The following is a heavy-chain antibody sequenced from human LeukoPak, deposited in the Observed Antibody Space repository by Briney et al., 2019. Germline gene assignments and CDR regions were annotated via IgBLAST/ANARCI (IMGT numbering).Heavy chain of an antibody. CDR1: GFTFSSYS. CDR3: AKDLPIAPTQYGSGSSDY. CDR2: ISSSSSTI. J-gene: IGHJ4*02. V-gene: IGHV3-48*01. Sequence: PGGSLRLSCAASGFTFSSYSMNWVRQAPGKGLEWVSYISSSSSTIYYADSVKGRFTISRDNSKNTLYLQMNSLRAEDTAVYYCAKDLPIAPTQYGSGSSDYWGQGTLVTVSS. D-gene: IGHD3-10*01.